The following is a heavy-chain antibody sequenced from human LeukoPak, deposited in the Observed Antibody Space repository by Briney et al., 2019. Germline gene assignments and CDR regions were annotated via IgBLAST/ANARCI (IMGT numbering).Heavy chain of an antibody. D-gene: IGHD1-26*01. CDR2: INSDGSIT. CDR1: GYTFSSYW. V-gene: IGHV3-74*01. CDR3: ARVAVGAWY. Sequence: GGSLRLSCAASGYTFSSYWMHWVRQAPGKGLVWVSRINSDGSITSYADSVKGRLTISRDNAKNTLYLQMNSLRAEDTAVYYCARVAVGAWYWGQGTLVTVSS. J-gene: IGHJ4*02.